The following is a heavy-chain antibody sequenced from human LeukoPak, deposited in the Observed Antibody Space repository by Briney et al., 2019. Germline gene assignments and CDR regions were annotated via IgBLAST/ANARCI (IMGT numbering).Heavy chain of an antibody. CDR3: WMDGVERHFTY. Sequence: GASVKVSCKASGYTFTGYYMHWVRQAPGQGLEWMAWINPNSGGTNYAHKFQGRVTMTRDKSNSTPYMELSRLRSDEPPVYYSWMDGVERHFTYWGKETLVTVSS. V-gene: IGHV1-2*07. D-gene: IGHD3-3*01. CDR2: INPNSGGT. J-gene: IGHJ4*02. CDR1: GYTFTGYY.